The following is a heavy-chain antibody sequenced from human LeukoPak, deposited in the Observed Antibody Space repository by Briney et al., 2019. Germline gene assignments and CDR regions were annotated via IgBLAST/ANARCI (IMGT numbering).Heavy chain of an antibody. CDR3: AKAPSYYYDSSGYPGDAFDI. V-gene: IGHV3-53*05. D-gene: IGHD3-22*01. CDR2: IYSGGST. J-gene: IGHJ3*02. Sequence: GGSLRLSCAASGFTASTNYMNWVRQAPGKGLEWVSIIYSGGSTYYADSVKGRFTISRDNSKNTLYLQMNSLRAEDTAVYYCAKAPSYYYDSSGYPGDAFDIWGQGTMVTVSS. CDR1: GFTASTNY.